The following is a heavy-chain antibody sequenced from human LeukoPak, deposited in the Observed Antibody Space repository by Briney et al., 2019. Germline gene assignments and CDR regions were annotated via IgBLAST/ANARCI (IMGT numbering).Heavy chain of an antibody. Sequence: SETLSLTCAVSGASISSSNYYWGWVRQSPGKGLEWIGNIYSSGNTYYNASLKSRVTMYIDTSKNQFSLKLSSVTAADTAVYYCARHGSRRIAAAGIKYYYYYMDVWGKGTTVTISS. CDR1: GASISSSNYY. D-gene: IGHD6-13*01. CDR2: IYSSGNT. V-gene: IGHV4-39*01. J-gene: IGHJ6*03. CDR3: ARHGSRRIAAAGIKYYYYYMDV.